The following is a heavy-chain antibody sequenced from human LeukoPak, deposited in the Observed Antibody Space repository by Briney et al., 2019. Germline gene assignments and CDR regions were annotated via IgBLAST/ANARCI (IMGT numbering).Heavy chain of an antibody. CDR3: GKEGAGYSFGQPVYN. Sequence: PGGSLRLSCAASGFMFDDYALHWVRQAPGKGLEWVSSISWNGGRIVYADSVKGRFTISRDNTKHSLYLQINSLKPDDTALYYCGKEGAGYSFGQPVYNWGQGTLVTVSS. CDR2: ISWNGGRI. V-gene: IGHV3-9*01. D-gene: IGHD5-18*01. J-gene: IGHJ4*02. CDR1: GFMFDDYA.